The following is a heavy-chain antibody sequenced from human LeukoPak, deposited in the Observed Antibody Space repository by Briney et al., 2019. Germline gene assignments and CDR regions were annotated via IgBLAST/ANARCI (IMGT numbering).Heavy chain of an antibody. CDR3: ARPIGFYSLNGFDI. D-gene: IGHD1-1*01. J-gene: IGHJ3*02. CDR1: GGSIISGDYY. Sequence: SGTLSLTCTVSGGSIISGDYYWSWIRQPPGKGLEWIGYIHYSGSTYYNPSLKSRVAISVDTSKTQFSLKLSSVTAADTAVYYCARPIGFYSLNGFDIWGQGTMVSVSS. V-gene: IGHV4-30-4*01. CDR2: IHYSGST.